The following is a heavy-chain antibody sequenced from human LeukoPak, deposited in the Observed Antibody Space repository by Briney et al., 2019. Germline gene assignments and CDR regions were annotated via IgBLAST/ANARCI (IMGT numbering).Heavy chain of an antibody. V-gene: IGHV1-2*02. D-gene: IGHD3-10*01. CDR3: ARYMVRGVINDAFDI. CDR2: IDPNSGDT. CDR1: GYTFTGCY. Sequence: ASVKVSCKASGYTFTGCYIHWVRQAPGQGLEWTGWIDPNSGDTNYAQKFQGRVTMTRDTSTSTAYMELSRLTSDDTAMYYCARYMVRGVINDAFDIWGQGTMVTVSS. J-gene: IGHJ3*02.